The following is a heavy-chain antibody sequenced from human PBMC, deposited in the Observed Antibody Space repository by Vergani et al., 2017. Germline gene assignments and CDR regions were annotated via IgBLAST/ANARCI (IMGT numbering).Heavy chain of an antibody. CDR2: IYSDGSA. CDR1: GFTVSTNY. V-gene: IGHV3-53*01. J-gene: IGHJ4*02. D-gene: IGHD1-1*01. Sequence: EVQLVESGGGLIQPGGSLRLSCAASGFTVSTNYMSWVRQAPGKGLEWVSVIYSDGSAYYSESVKGRFTIFRDNSKNTLYLQMSSLRAEDTALYYCGGTPSFDYWGQGTLVTVSS. CDR3: GGTPSFDY.